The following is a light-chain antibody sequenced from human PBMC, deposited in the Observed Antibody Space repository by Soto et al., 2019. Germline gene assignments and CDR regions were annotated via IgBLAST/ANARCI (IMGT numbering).Light chain of an antibody. V-gene: IGKV1-5*01. Sequence: DIQMTQSPSTLSASVGDRVTITCRASQSISSWLAWYQQKPGKAPKLLIYDASSLEGGVPSRFSGSGSGTEFTLTISSLQPDDFATYYCQQYNSYSLTFGQGTKLEIK. CDR2: DAS. CDR3: QQYNSYSLT. J-gene: IGKJ2*01. CDR1: QSISSW.